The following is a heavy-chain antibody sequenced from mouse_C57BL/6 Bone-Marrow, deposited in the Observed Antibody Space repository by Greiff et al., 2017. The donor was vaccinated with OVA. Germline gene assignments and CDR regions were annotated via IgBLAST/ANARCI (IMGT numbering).Heavy chain of an antibody. D-gene: IGHD1-1*01. CDR3: ARSDGSRNYFDY. CDR2: IYPRSGNT. CDR1: GYTFTSYG. J-gene: IGHJ2*01. Sequence: VQLQQSGAELARPGASVKLSCKASGYTFTSYGISWVKQRTGQGLEWIGEIYPRSGNTYYNEKFKGKATLTADKSSSTAYMELRSLTCEDSAVYFCARSDGSRNYFDYWGQGTTLTVSS. V-gene: IGHV1-81*01.